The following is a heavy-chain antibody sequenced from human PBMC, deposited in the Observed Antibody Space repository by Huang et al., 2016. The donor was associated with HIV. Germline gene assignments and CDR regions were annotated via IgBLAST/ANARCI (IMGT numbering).Heavy chain of an antibody. J-gene: IGHJ5*02. Sequence: QLQLQESGSGLVKPSQTLSLTCAVSGGSIRSGGYSWTWIRQPPGKGLEWIGYMYNDGRTHYNPSLKTRVTISIDRTKNQFSLNLTSVTAADTAMYYCARGRDASGGWFDPWGQGTLVTVSS. CDR1: GGSIRSGGYS. V-gene: IGHV4-30-2*01. CDR2: MYNDGRT. CDR3: ARGRDASGGWFDP. D-gene: IGHD2-2*01.